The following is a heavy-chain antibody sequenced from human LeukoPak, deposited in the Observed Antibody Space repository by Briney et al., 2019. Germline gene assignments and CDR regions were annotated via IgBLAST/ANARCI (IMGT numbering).Heavy chain of an antibody. CDR3: ARQTAKNVDTARFDS. CDR1: GGSINNYY. CDR2: IYYSGTT. Sequence: SETLSLTCAISGGSINNYYWSWIRQPPGKGLEWIGYIYYSGTTNYSPSLNSRVNISLDTARNQFSLRLSSVTAADTAVYYCARQTAKNVDTARFDSWGQGTLVTVSS. J-gene: IGHJ4*02. D-gene: IGHD5-18*01. V-gene: IGHV4-59*08.